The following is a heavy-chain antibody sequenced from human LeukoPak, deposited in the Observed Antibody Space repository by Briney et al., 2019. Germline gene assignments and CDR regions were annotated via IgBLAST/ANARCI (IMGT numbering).Heavy chain of an antibody. CDR3: ARQGAPGYYGSGSFGY. CDR1: GGSFSGYY. D-gene: IGHD3-10*01. CDR2: INHSGST. J-gene: IGHJ4*02. V-gene: IGHV4-34*01. Sequence: SETLSLTCAVYGGSFSGYYWSWIRQPPGKGLEWIGEINHSGSTNYNPSLKSRVTISVDTSKNQFSLKLSSVTAADTAVYYCARQGAPGYYGSGSFGYWGQGTLVTVSS.